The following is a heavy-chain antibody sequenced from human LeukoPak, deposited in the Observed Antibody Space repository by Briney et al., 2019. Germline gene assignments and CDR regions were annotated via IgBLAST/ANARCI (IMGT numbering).Heavy chain of an antibody. J-gene: IGHJ4*02. CDR3: ARHVLFYYDSSGYDY. D-gene: IGHD3-22*01. CDR2: IYYSGST. V-gene: IGHV4-39*01. CDR1: DGSISSGNYY. Sequence: SQTLSLTCTVSDGSISSGNYYWSWIRQPPGKGLEWIGSIYYSGSTYYNSSLKSRVTISVDTSKNQFSLKLSSVTAADTAVYYCARHVLFYYDSSGYDYWGQGTLVTVSS.